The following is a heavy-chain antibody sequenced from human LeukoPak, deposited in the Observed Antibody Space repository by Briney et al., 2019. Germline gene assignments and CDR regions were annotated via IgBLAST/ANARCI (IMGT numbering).Heavy chain of an antibody. CDR1: GGIFDSYA. CDR3: ARTEHDSSGYYPPGYFDY. D-gene: IGHD3-22*01. CDR2: IIPIIGIT. J-gene: IGHJ4*02. Sequence: GALVKVSCKASGGIFDSYAYSWVRQAPGQGLECVGRIIPIIGITNYAQKFQGRVTITADKSTSTAYMELSSLRSEDTAVYYCARTEHDSSGYYPPGYFDYWGQGTLVTVSS. V-gene: IGHV1-69*04.